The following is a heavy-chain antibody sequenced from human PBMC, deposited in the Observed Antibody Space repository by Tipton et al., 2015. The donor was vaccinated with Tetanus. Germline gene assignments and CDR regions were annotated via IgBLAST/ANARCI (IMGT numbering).Heavy chain of an antibody. D-gene: IGHD3-10*01. V-gene: IGHV3-30*09. CDR2: ISEDGTM. Sequence: SLRLSCAASGFTFRGYEVHWVRQAPGKGLDWVALISEDGTMFYADSVKGRFAISRDNSKNTLYLQMNSLSAEDTATYYCARDPMGMYFDYWGQGTLVTVSS. J-gene: IGHJ4*02. CDR3: ARDPMGMYFDY. CDR1: GFTFRGYE.